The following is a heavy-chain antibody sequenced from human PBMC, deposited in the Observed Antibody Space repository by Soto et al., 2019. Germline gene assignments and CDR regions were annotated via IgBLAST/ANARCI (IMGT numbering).Heavy chain of an antibody. CDR3: ARAKPSYDFWSGHYGMDV. J-gene: IGHJ6*02. CDR1: GGTFSSYA. V-gene: IGHV1-69*13. D-gene: IGHD3-3*01. CDR2: IIPIFGTA. Sequence: GASVKVSCKASGGTFSSYAISWVRQAPGQGLEWMGGIIPIFGTANYAQKFQGRVTITADESTSTAYMELSSLRPEDTAVYYCARAKPSYDFWSGHYGMDVWGQGTTVTVSS.